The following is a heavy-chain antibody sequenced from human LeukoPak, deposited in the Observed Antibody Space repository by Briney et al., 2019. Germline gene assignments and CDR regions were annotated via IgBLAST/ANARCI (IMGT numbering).Heavy chain of an antibody. V-gene: IGHV4-61*01. D-gene: IGHD2-2*01. Sequence: SETLSLTCTASGGSVSSGSYYWSWIRQPPGKGLEWIGYIYYSGSTNYNPSLKSRVTISVDTSKNQFSLKLSSVTAADTAVYYCARLWMVPARPINWFDPWGQGTLVTVSS. CDR2: IYYSGST. CDR3: ARLWMVPARPINWFDP. J-gene: IGHJ5*02. CDR1: GGSVSSGSYY.